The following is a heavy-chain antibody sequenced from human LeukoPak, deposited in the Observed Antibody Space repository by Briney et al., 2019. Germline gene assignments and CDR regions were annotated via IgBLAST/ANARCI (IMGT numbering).Heavy chain of an antibody. CDR3: ARGAYDFWSGYSEYFQH. CDR1: GFTFSSYG. D-gene: IGHD3-3*01. Sequence: PGGSLRLSCAASGFTFSSYGMHWVRQAPGKGLEWVAVIWYDGSNKYYADSVKGRFTISRDNSKNTLYLQMNSLRAEDTAVYYCARGAYDFWSGYSEYFQHWGQGTLVTVSS. CDR2: IWYDGSNK. J-gene: IGHJ1*01. V-gene: IGHV3-33*01.